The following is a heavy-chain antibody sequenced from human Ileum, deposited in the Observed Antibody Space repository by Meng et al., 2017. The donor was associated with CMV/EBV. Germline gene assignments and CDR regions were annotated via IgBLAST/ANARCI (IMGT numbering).Heavy chain of an antibody. J-gene: IGHJ5*02. Sequence: YYWGWIRQTPGKGLEWIGSIYYSGSTYFNPSLKSRVTISVDTSKNQFSLKLSFVTAADTAVYYCAREGGIVVGVAATEGYNWFDPWGQGTLVTVSS. CDR1: YY. D-gene: IGHD2-15*01. CDR2: IYYSGST. V-gene: IGHV4-39*07. CDR3: AREGGIVVGVAATEGYNWFDP.